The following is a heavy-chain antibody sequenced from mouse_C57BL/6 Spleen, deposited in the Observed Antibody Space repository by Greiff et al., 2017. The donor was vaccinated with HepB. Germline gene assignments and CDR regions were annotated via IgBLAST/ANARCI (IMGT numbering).Heavy chain of an antibody. J-gene: IGHJ4*01. CDR3: ARPGSYYYGSNAMDD. D-gene: IGHD1-1*01. CDR1: GFTFSDYG. CDR2: ISSGSSTI. Sequence: EVHLVESGGGLVKPGGSLKLSCAASGFTFSDYGMHWVRQAPEKGLEWVAYISSGSSTIYYADTVKGRFTIARDNAKNTLFLHMTSLRSEDTAMYYCARPGSYYYGSNAMDDWGQGTSVTVAS. V-gene: IGHV5-17*01.